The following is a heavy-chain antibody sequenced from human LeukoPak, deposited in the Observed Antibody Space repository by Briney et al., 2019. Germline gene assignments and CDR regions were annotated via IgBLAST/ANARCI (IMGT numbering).Heavy chain of an antibody. CDR1: GYTFTDYY. CDR3: ATSAAGMMSVDY. J-gene: IGHJ4*02. CDR2: VDPEDCET. D-gene: IGHD6-13*01. Sequence: ASVKVSCKVSGYTFTDYYMHWVQQAPGKGLEWMGLVDPEDCETIYAEKFQGRVTITADTSTDTAYMELSSLRSEDTAVYYCATSAAGMMSVDYWGQGTLVTVSS. V-gene: IGHV1-69-2*01.